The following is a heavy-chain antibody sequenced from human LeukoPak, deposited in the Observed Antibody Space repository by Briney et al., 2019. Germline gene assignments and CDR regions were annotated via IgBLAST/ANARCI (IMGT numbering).Heavy chain of an antibody. CDR1: GGSINGYY. CDR2: TYYGGST. CDR3: ATTHYCFESGGSWRFDP. J-gene: IGHJ5*02. D-gene: IGHD2-15*01. V-gene: IGHV4-59*13. Sequence: SETLSLTCTVTGGSINGYYWSWIRQPPGKGLDWIAYTYYGGSTKYNPSLKSRAAISVDTSKNQLSLQLSSVTAADTAVYYCATTHYCFESGGSWRFDPWGQGTLGTVSS.